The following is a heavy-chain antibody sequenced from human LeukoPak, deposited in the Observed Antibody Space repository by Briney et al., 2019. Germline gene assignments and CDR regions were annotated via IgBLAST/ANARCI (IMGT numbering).Heavy chain of an antibody. CDR2: IYSGGST. D-gene: IGHD2-15*01. CDR1: GFTVSSNY. J-gene: IGHJ4*02. V-gene: IGHV3-53*01. Sequence: PGGSLRLSCAASGFTVSSNYMSWVRQAPGKGLEWVSVIYSGGSTYYADSVKGRFTISRDNSKNTLYLQMNSLRAEDTAVYYCARGRYCSGGSCYRDYWGQGTLVTVSS. CDR3: ARGRYCSGGSCYRDY.